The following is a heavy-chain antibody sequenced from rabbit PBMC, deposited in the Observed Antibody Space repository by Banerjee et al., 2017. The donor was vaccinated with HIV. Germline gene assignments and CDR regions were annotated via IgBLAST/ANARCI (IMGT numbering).Heavy chain of an antibody. CDR1: GLDFSGNYC. CDR2: IYAGTSGST. D-gene: IGHD5-1*01. Sequence: QEQLVEYGGDLVQPEGSLTLTRKASGLDFSGNYCICWVRQAPGKGLEWIACIYAGTSGSTWYASWAKGRFTISKTSSTTVTLQMTSLTAADTATYFCARHVYAMDLWGQGTLVTVS. J-gene: IGHJ6*01. CDR3: ARHVYAMDL. V-gene: IGHV1S45*01.